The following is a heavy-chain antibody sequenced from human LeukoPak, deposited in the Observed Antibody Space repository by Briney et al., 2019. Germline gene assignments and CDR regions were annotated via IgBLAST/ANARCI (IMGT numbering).Heavy chain of an antibody. V-gene: IGHV1-69*13. CDR1: GGTFSSYA. CDR2: IIPIFGTA. J-gene: IGHJ4*02. D-gene: IGHD3-3*01. Sequence: ASVKVSCKASGGTFSSYAISWVRQAPGQGLEWMGGIIPIFGTANYAQKFQGRVTITADESTSTAYMELSSLRSEDTAVYYCARDREGTYYDFWSGYGGDYWGQGTLVTVSS. CDR3: ARDREGTYYDFWSGYGGDY.